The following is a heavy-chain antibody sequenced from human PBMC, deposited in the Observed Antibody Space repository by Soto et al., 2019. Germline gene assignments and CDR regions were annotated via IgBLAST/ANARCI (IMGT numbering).Heavy chain of an antibody. CDR2: IYYSGST. Sequence: SETLSLTCTVSGGSIISSSYYWGWIRQPPGTGLEWIGSIYYSGSTYYNPSLKSRVTISVDTSKNQFSLKLSSVTAADTAVYYCARHTDDYGDFYYFDYWGQGTLVTVSS. J-gene: IGHJ4*02. CDR3: ARHTDDYGDFYYFDY. V-gene: IGHV4-39*01. CDR1: GGSIISSSYY. D-gene: IGHD4-17*01.